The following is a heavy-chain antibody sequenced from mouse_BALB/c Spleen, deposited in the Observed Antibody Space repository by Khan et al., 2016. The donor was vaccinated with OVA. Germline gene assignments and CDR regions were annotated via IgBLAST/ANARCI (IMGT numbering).Heavy chain of an antibody. CDR1: GFSLTDYG. CDR3: AKPFYAHYYAMDY. Sequence: QVQLKESGPGLVAPSQSLSITCTVSGFSLTDYGVSWIRQPPGKGLEWLGIIWGGGTTYYNSALKSRLSISKDNSKSQVFLKMNSLQNDDSAMYYCAKPFYAHYYAMDYWGQGTSVTVSS. D-gene: IGHD2-10*01. CDR2: IWGGGTT. J-gene: IGHJ4*01. V-gene: IGHV2-6-5*01.